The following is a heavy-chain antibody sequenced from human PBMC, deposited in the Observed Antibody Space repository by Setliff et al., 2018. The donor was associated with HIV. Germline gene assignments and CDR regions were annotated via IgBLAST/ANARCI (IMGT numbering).Heavy chain of an antibody. Sequence: SETLSLTCAVYGGSFSGYYWTWIRQPPGRGLEWIGYIDYSGSTNQNPSLKSRVTMSVDTSKNQFSLKLSSVTAADTAVYYCANFLPDTAAAGPRFDYWGQGTLVTVSS. CDR1: GGSFSGYY. V-gene: IGHV4-59*12. J-gene: IGHJ4*02. CDR2: IDYSGST. CDR3: ANFLPDTAAAGPRFDY. D-gene: IGHD6-13*01.